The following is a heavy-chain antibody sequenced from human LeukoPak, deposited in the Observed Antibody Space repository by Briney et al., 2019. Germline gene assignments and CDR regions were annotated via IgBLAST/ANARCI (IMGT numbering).Heavy chain of an antibody. CDR1: GFTFSSYW. CDR3: ARTTRDFWSGYNYYYYYYMDV. Sequence: GGSLRLSCAASGFTFSSYWMHWVRQAPGKGLVWVSRINSDGSSTSYADSVKGRFTISRDNAKNTLYLQMNSLRAEDTAVYYCARTTRDFWSGYNYYYYYYMDVWGKGTTVTVSS. CDR2: INSDGSST. J-gene: IGHJ6*03. D-gene: IGHD3-3*01. V-gene: IGHV3-74*01.